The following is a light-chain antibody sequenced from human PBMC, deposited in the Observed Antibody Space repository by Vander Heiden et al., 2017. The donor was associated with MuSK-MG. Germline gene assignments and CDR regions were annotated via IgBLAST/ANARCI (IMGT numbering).Light chain of an antibody. Sequence: EIVFRQSPVTLSLSPGDTATLSCRASQSVSSYLAWHQQCPVQAPRLLIYDTSNRATGIPARFSGSGSGTDFTLTISSLEPEDFAVYYCQQYENWPITFGGGTKVEIK. V-gene: IGKV3-11*01. CDR1: QSVSSY. J-gene: IGKJ4*01. CDR2: DTS. CDR3: QQYENWPIT.